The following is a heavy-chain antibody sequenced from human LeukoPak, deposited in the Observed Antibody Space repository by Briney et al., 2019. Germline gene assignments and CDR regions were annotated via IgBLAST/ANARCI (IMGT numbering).Heavy chain of an antibody. J-gene: IGHJ3*02. CDR3: ARGFDYDSSGYYDAFDI. CDR2: INPNSGGT. V-gene: IGHV1-2*06. Sequence: GASVKVSCKASGYTFTGYYMHWVRQAPGQGLEWMGRINPNSGGTNYAQKFQGRVTMTRDTSISTAYMELSRLRSDDTAVYYCARGFDYDSSGYYDAFDIWGQGTMVTVSS. D-gene: IGHD3-22*01. CDR1: GYTFTGYY.